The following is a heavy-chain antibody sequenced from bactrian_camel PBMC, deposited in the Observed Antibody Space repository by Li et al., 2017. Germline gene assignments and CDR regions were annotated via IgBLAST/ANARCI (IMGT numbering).Heavy chain of an antibody. J-gene: IGHJ4*01. V-gene: IGHV3S53*01. CDR3: AAEGQAPWDMGWICNYNS. D-gene: IGHD3*01. CDR1: ESTYRSIC. Sequence: QVQMVESGGGSVQAGGSLTLSCSASESTYRSICMAWFRQAPGSQRETVATVDSNGVTKVAGSVKGRFTLSKDNAKNTLYLRMDNLKPEDTALYTCAAEGQAPWDMGWICNYNSWGQGTQVTVS. CDR2: VDSNGVT.